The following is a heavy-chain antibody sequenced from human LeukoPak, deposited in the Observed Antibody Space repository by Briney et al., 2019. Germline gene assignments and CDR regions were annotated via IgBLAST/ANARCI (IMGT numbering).Heavy chain of an antibody. Sequence: PSETLSLTCTVSGGSISNYYWSWIRQPAGKGLEWIGRIYTSGSANYNPSLKSRVTMSVDTSENQFSLKLYSMTAADTAVYYCARGPDRRDGYKSLDYWGQGTLVTVSS. CDR1: GGSISNYY. D-gene: IGHD5-24*01. CDR2: IYTSGSA. J-gene: IGHJ4*02. V-gene: IGHV4-4*07. CDR3: ARGPDRRDGYKSLDY.